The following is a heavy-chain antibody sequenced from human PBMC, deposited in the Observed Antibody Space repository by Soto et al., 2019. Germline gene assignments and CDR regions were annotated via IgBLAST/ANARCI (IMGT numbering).Heavy chain of an antibody. J-gene: IGHJ4*02. V-gene: IGHV3-23*01. D-gene: IGHD3-3*01. CDR1: GFIFSDYG. CDR2: MSGSGGSL. CDR3: AKTFGSNWLLDY. Sequence: PGGSLRLSCAGSGFIFSDYGIGWVRQAPEKGLQWVAAMSGSGGSLYYADSVKGRFTISRDNSKNTLYLQMSSLSGEDTAIYYCAKTFGSNWLLDYWGQGTLVTVSS.